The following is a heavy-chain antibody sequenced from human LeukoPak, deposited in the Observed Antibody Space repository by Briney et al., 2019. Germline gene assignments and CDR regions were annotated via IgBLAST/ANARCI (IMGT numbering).Heavy chain of an antibody. CDR2: INPSGGST. Sequence: ASVKVSCKASGYTFTSYYMHWVRQAPGQGLEWMGIINPSGGSTSYAQKFQGRVTMTRDTSTSTVYMELSSLRSEDTAVYYCARMGRSDSSLNSSGWYGRVPLDYWGQGTLVTVSS. V-gene: IGHV1-46*01. CDR1: GYTFTSYY. CDR3: ARMGRSDSSLNSSGWYGRVPLDY. J-gene: IGHJ4*02. D-gene: IGHD6-19*01.